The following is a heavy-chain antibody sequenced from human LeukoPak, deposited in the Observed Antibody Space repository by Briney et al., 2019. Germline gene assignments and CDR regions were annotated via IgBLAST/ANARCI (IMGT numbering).Heavy chain of an antibody. V-gene: IGHV3-30-3*01. CDR3: ARDRDEYYYDSSGYYSPYFQH. Sequence: GGSLRLSCAASGFTFSSYAMHWVRQAPGKGLEWVAVISYDGSNKYYADSVKGRFTISRDNSKNTLYLQMNSLRAEDTVVYYCARDRDEYYYDSSGYYSPYFQHWGQGTLVTVSS. CDR2: ISYDGSNK. CDR1: GFTFSSYA. J-gene: IGHJ1*01. D-gene: IGHD3-22*01.